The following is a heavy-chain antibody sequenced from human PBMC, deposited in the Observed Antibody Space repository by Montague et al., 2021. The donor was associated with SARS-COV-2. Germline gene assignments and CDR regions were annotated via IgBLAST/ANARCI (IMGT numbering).Heavy chain of an antibody. D-gene: IGHD1-1*01. CDR3: TRHVHMTWPEPSPGFDY. Sequence: SETLSLTCTVSGDSISSSSYNWGWIRQPSGKGLEWIGGVHYSGRPYYNPSLKSRVTIYVDTSKNQLSLKLSSVTAADTAVYYCTRHVHMTWPEPSPGFDYWGQGTLVTVSS. CDR2: VHYSGRP. J-gene: IGHJ4*02. V-gene: IGHV4-39*01. CDR1: GDSISSSSYN.